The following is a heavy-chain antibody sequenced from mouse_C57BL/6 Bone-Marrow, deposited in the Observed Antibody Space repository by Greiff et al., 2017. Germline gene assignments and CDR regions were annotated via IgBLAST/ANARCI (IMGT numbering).Heavy chain of an antibody. J-gene: IGHJ2*01. D-gene: IGHD2-3*01. CDR3: TTHDGYSYYFDY. Sequence: EVQLPQSGAELVRPGASVKLSCTASGFNIKDDYMHWVKQRPEQGLEWIGWIDPENGDTEYASKFQGKATITADKSSNTAYLQLSSLTSEDTAVYYCTTHDGYSYYFDYWGQGTTLTVSS. CDR2: IDPENGDT. CDR1: GFNIKDDY. V-gene: IGHV14-4*01.